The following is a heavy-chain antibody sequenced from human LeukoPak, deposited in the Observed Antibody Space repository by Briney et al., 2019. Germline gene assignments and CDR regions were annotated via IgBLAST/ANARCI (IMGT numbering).Heavy chain of an antibody. CDR1: GGSISSGGYY. CDR3: ARELGYSSGWYNY. D-gene: IGHD6-19*01. V-gene: IGHV4-31*03. Sequence: SETLSLTCTVSGGSISSGGYYWSWIRQHPGKGLEWIGYIYHSGSTYYNPSLKSRVTISVDRSKNQFSLKLSSVTAADTAVYYCARELGYSSGWYNYWGQGTLVTVSS. J-gene: IGHJ4*02. CDR2: IYHSGST.